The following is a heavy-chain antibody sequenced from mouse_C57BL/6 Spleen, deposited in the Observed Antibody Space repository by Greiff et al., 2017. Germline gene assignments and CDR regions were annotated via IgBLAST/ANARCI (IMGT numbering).Heavy chain of an antibody. D-gene: IGHD1-1*01. CDR1: GYTFTSYW. CDR3: ARKGYYCGSSYEDAMDY. J-gene: IGHJ4*01. Sequence: QVQLQQPGTELVKPGASVKLSCKASGYTFTSYWMHWVKQRPGQGLEWIGNINPSNGGTNYNEKFKSKATLTVDKSSSTAYMQLSSLTSEDSAVYYCARKGYYCGSSYEDAMDYWGQGTSVTVSS. V-gene: IGHV1-53*01. CDR2: INPSNGGT.